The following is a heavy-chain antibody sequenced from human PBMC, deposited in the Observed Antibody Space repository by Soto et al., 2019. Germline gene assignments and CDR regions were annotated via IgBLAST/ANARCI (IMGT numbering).Heavy chain of an antibody. CDR1: GGSISSGDYY. CDR3: ARGPSITIFGVVSIYYYYGMDV. CDR2: IYYSGST. Sequence: SETLSLTCTVSGGSISSGDYYWSWIRQPPGKGLEWIGYIYYSGSTYYNPSLKSRVTISVDTSTNQFSLKLSSVTAADTAVYYCARGPSITIFGVVSIYYYYGMDVWGQGTTVT. D-gene: IGHD3-3*01. V-gene: IGHV4-30-4*01. J-gene: IGHJ6*02.